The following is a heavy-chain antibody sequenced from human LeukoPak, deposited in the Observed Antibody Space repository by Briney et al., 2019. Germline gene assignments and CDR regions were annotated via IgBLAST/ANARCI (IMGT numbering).Heavy chain of an antibody. CDR3: TTDRGITARPIFDS. V-gene: IGHV3-15*01. D-gene: IGHD6-6*01. CDR1: GVTISNAY. CDR2: IKSESDGGTT. Sequence: GGSLRLSCAASGVTISNAYMSWARQAPGKGLEWVGRIKSESDGGTTDYAAPVKGRFTISRDDSKNTLYVQMNSLKSEDTAVYYCTTDRGITARPIFDSWGQGTRVTVSS. J-gene: IGHJ4*02.